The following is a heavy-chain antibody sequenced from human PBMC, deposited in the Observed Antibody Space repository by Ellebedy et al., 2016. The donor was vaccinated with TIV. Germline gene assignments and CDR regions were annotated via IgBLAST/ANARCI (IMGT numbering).Heavy chain of an antibody. V-gene: IGHV4-59*01. Sequence: MPSETLSLTCTVSGGSISSYYWSWIRQSPGKGLEWIGYIYYSGSTNYNPSLKSRVTISVDTSKNQFSLKLNSVTASDTAGYSCARVVCQHPVPYALDIWGQGTMVTVSS. D-gene: IGHD2-8*02. CDR1: GGSISSYY. CDR3: ARVVCQHPVPYALDI. CDR2: IYYSGST. J-gene: IGHJ3*02.